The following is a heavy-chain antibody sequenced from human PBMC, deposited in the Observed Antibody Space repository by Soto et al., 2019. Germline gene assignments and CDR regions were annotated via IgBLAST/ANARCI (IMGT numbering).Heavy chain of an antibody. CDR3: ARNPSGDY. D-gene: IGHD3-10*01. J-gene: IGHJ4*02. Sequence: EVQLVESGGGLVKPGGSLRLSCAASGFTFSSYSMTWVRQAPGKGLEWVSSINSRSSSIYYADSVKGRFTIFRDNAKNSLYLQMNSLRAEDTAVYYCARNPSGDYWGQGTLVTVSS. CDR2: INSRSSSI. CDR1: GFTFSSYS. V-gene: IGHV3-21*01.